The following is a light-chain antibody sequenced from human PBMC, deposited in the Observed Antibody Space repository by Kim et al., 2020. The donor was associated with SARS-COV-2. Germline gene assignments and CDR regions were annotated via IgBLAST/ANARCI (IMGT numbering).Light chain of an antibody. V-gene: IGKV1-39*01. CDR2: IGS. J-gene: IGKJ5*01. Sequence: DIKMTQSPSSLSASVGDRVTITCRASDSISGYLNWYQQKPGKAPKILIYIGSNLQSGVPSRFSGSRSGTDFTLTISSLQPEDFATYYCQQSHSLPFTFGQGTRLEIK. CDR3: QQSHSLPFT. CDR1: DSISGY.